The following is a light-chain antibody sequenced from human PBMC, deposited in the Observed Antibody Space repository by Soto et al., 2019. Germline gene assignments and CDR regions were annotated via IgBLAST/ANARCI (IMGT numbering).Light chain of an antibody. Sequence: QSVLTQPPSASVSLGQSVTISCTGTSSDIITYVYLSWHQQHPGRAPKLIIFEGSNRPLRVPDLFLGSKSGNTASLIVSGLQPDVEAEHHGTSYTGDDFTCVSGTGTKVTVL. CDR2: EGS. J-gene: IGLJ1*01. V-gene: IGLV2-8*01. CDR1: SSDIITYVY. CDR3: TSYTGDDFTCV.